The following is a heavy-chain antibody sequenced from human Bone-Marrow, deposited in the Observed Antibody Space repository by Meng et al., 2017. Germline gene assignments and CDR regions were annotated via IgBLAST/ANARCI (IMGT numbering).Heavy chain of an antibody. D-gene: IGHD6-13*01. CDR1: GGTFSSYT. J-gene: IGHJ4*02. Sequence: SVKVSCKASGGTFSSYTISWVRQAPGQGLEWMGRIIPILGTANYAQKFQGRVTITTDESTSTAYMELSSLRSEDTAVYYCARGPDPTKSSWYGFGFDYWGQGTLVTVSS. V-gene: IGHV1-69*16. CDR3: ARGPDPTKSSWYGFGFDY. CDR2: IIPILGTA.